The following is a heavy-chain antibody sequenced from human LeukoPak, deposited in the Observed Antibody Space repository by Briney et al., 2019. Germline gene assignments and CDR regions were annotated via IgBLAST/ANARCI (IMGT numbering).Heavy chain of an antibody. D-gene: IGHD2-2*02. J-gene: IGHJ4*02. Sequence: GGSLRLSCAASGFTVSSNYMSWVRQAPGKGLEWVSVIYSGDSTYYADSVKGRFAISRDNSMNTLSLQMNSLRAEDTAVYYCAKTYCSSTSCHKKGGNYWGQGTLVTVSS. V-gene: IGHV3-66*01. CDR2: IYSGDST. CDR3: AKTYCSSTSCHKKGGNY. CDR1: GFTVSSNY.